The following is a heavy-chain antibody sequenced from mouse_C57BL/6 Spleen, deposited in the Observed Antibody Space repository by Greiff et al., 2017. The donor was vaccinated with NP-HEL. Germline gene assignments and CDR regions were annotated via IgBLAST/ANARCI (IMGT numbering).Heavy chain of an antibody. D-gene: IGHD1-1*01. V-gene: IGHV1S81*02. CDR3: PRIKKIVATSFGD. J-gene: IGHJ2*01. Sequence: VQLQQPGAELVKAGASVKMSCKASGYTFTSYWMHWVKQRLGQGLEWFAETNPTNGRTYYNEKFKSKATLTVDNSSSTAYMLLSGPTFEDSAVYYCPRIKKIVATSFGDWGEGTTLTVAS. CDR2: TNPTNGRT. CDR1: GYTFTSYW.